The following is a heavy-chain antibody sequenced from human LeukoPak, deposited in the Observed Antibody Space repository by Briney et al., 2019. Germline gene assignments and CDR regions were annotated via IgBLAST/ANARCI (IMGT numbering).Heavy chain of an antibody. CDR3: ARVSLYDYVWGSYRFLAFDI. J-gene: IGHJ3*02. CDR2: IYYSGST. V-gene: IGHV4-59*12. CDR1: GGSISGYY. Sequence: SETLSLTCTVSGGSISGYYWTWIRQPPGKGLEWIGHIYYSGSTNYNPSLKSRVTISVDTSKNQFSLKLSSVTAADTAVYYCARVSLYDYVWGSYRFLAFDIWGQGTMVTVSS. D-gene: IGHD3-16*02.